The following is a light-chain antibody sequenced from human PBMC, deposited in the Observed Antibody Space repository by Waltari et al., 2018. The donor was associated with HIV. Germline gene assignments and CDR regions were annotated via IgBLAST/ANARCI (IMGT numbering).Light chain of an antibody. CDR3: QHLNSYPPFT. CDR1: QAISSN. Sequence: DLQLTQSPSFMSASVGDSVTITCRASQAISSNLAWYQQKPGQAPTLLIYAASSLPSGVPSRFSGSGSGTEFTLTIRSLQPEDFATYYCQHLNSYPPFTFGPGTTVD. J-gene: IGKJ3*01. CDR2: AAS. V-gene: IGKV1-9*01.